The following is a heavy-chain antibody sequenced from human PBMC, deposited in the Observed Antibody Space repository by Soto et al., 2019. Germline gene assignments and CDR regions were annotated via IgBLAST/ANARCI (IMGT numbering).Heavy chain of an antibody. J-gene: IGHJ6*02. CDR3: ASSYSNYALIDYYYYGMDV. CDR2: IIPILDVA. D-gene: IGHD4-4*01. CDR1: GGTFRTYT. V-gene: IGHV1-69*02. Sequence: SVKVSCETSGGTFRTYTINWVRQAPGQGLEWMGRIIPILDVANYAQKFQGRVTITADKSTSTAHMELRSLRSEDTAVYYCASSYSNYALIDYYYYGMDVWGQGTTVTVSS.